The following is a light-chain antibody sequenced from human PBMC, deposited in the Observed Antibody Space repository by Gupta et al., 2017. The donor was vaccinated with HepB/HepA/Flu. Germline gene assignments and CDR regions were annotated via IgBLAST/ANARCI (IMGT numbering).Light chain of an antibody. CDR3: AAWDDSLNGRV. J-gene: IGLJ3*02. Sequence: QPVLPHPPSASRTPGQRVTIPCSGSSSNMGRNTVSWYHQFPGTAPKLLIHSNNDRPSGVPDRLSGSKSGTSATLAISGLQAEDEADYYCAAWDDSLNGRVFGGGTKLTV. CDR1: SSNMGRNT. V-gene: IGLV1-44*01. CDR2: SNN.